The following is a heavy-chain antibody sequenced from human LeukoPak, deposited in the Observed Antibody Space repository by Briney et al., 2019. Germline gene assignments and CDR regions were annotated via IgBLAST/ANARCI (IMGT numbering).Heavy chain of an antibody. CDR2: ISGSGDST. J-gene: IGHJ4*02. CDR1: GFTFSSYA. CDR3: AKEGNGDYYFDY. Sequence: GGSLRLSCAASGFTFSSYAMSWVRQAPGKGLEWVSAISGSGDSTYYADAVKGRFTISRDNSKNTLYLQMNSLRAEDTAIYYCAKEGNGDYYFDYWGQGALVTVSS. D-gene: IGHD4-17*01. V-gene: IGHV3-23*01.